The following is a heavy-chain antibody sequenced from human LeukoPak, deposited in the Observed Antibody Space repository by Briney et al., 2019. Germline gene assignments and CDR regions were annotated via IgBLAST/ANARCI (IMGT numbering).Heavy chain of an antibody. J-gene: IGHJ4*02. V-gene: IGHV3-48*04. Sequence: GGSLRLSCAASGFTFSRYNMNWIRQAPGKGLEWVSYISSSGSTIYYADSVKGRFTISRDNAKNSLYLQMNSLRAEDTAVYYCARDGSDYDILTGSPDYWGQGTLVTVFS. CDR2: ISSSGSTI. CDR1: GFTFSRYN. D-gene: IGHD3-9*01. CDR3: ARDGSDYDILTGSPDY.